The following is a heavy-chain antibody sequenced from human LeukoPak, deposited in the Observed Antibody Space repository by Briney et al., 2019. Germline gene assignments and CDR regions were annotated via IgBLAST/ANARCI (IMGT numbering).Heavy chain of an antibody. J-gene: IGHJ5*02. D-gene: IGHD3-10*01. CDR2: INPSGGST. CDR3: ARGRRGSNWFDP. V-gene: IGHV1-46*01. Sequence: ASVKVSCKASGYTFTGYYMHWVRQAPGQGLEWMGIINPSGGSTSYAQKFQGRVTMTRNTSISTAYMELSSLRSEDTAVYYCARGRRGSNWFDPWGQGTLVTVSS. CDR1: GYTFTGYY.